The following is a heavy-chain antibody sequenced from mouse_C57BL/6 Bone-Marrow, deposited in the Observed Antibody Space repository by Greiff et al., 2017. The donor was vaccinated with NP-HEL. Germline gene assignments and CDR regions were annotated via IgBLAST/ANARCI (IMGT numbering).Heavy chain of an antibody. CDR3: ARRGYTSWEAYYYAMDY. V-gene: IGHV1-64*01. J-gene: IGHJ4*01. Sequence: QVQLKQPGAELVKPGASVKLSCKASGYTFTSYWMHWVKQRPGQGLEWIGMIHPNSGSTNYNEKFKSKATLTVDKSSSTAYMQLSSLTSEDSAVYYCARRGYTSWEAYYYAMDYWGQGTSVTVSS. CDR2: IHPNSGST. CDR1: GYTFTSYW. D-gene: IGHD4-1*01.